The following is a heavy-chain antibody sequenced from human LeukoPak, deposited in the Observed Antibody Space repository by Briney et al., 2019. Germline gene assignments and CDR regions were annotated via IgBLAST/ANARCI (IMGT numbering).Heavy chain of an antibody. CDR3: AKEIGPLDY. V-gene: IGHV3-23*01. Sequence: GGSLRLSCAPSGFSVSSKHMSWVRQAPGKGLEWVSVISDSGGSTYYADSVKGRFTISRDNSKNTLYLQMNSLTAEDTALYYCAKEIGPLDYWGQGTLVTVSS. CDR1: GFSVSSKH. J-gene: IGHJ4*02. CDR2: ISDSGGST. D-gene: IGHD3-22*01.